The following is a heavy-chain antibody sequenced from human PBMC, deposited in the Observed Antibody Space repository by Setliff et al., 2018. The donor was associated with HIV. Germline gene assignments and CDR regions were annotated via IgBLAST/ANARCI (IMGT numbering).Heavy chain of an antibody. CDR2: IRETT. J-gene: IGHJ1*01. CDR3: ALYFWGNPS. CDR1: GLSITDHY. D-gene: IGHD3-16*01. Sequence: WGSLRLSCAASGLSITDHYMDWVLQAPGKGLEWVGRIRETTKYAASIKDRFTISRDVSQNSLALQINSLKTEVTAVYYCALYFWGNPSWGQGALVTVSS. V-gene: IGHV3-72*01.